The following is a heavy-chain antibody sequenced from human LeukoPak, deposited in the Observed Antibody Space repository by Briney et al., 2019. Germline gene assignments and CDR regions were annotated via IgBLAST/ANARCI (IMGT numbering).Heavy chain of an antibody. CDR3: ARGPDYSDSSGYFKY. D-gene: IGHD3-22*01. CDR2: IYTSGST. J-gene: IGHJ4*02. Sequence: SETLSLTCTVSGGSISGYYWSWIRQPAGKGLEWMGRIYTSGSTSYNPSLRSRVSISVDKSKNQFSLILSSLTAADTAVYYCARGPDYSDSSGYFKYWGQGTLVTVSS. V-gene: IGHV4-4*07. CDR1: GGSISGYY.